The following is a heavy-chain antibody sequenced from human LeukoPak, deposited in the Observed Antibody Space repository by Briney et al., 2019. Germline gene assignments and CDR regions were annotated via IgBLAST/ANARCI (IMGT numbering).Heavy chain of an antibody. D-gene: IGHD6-13*01. J-gene: IGHJ4*02. CDR3: AKVRAAAGTDFDY. CDR1: GFTFSNYA. Sequence: GSLRLSCAASGFTFSNYAMSWVRQAPGKGLEWVSTISGGTDTTYYADSVKGRFTISRDNSKNTLYLQMNSLRAEDTAVYYCAKVRAAAGTDFDYWGQGTLVTVSS. V-gene: IGHV3-23*01. CDR2: ISGGTDTT.